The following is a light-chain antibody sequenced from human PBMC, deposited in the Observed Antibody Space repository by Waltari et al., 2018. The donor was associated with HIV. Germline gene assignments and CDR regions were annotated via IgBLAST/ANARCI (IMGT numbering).Light chain of an antibody. CDR3: SSYTSSSTLV. J-gene: IGLJ2*01. CDR1: SSDVGGYNY. Sequence: QSALTQPTSVSGSPGQSITISCTGTSSDVGGYNYVSWYQQHPGKHPKRMIYDLSIRPAGVSNRFSGSKSGNTASLTISGLQAEDEADYYCSSYTSSSTLVFGGGTKLTVL. V-gene: IGLV2-14*03. CDR2: DLS.